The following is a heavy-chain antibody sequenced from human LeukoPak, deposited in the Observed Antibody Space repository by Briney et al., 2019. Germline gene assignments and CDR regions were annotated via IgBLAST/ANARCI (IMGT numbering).Heavy chain of an antibody. CDR3: ARVRREFTAMGHFDY. CDR2: INPNSGGT. Sequence: GASVKVSCKASGYTFTGYYMHWVRQAPGQGLEWMGWINPNSGGTNYAQKFQGRVTMTRDTSISTAYMELSRLRSDDTAVYYCARVRREFTAMGHFDYWGQGTLVTVSS. V-gene: IGHV1-2*02. CDR1: GYTFTGYY. D-gene: IGHD5-18*01. J-gene: IGHJ4*02.